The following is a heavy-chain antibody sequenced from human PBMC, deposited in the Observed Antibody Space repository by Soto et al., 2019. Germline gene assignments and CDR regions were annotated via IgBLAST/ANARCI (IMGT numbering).Heavy chain of an antibody. CDR2: IKQDGSEK. CDR1: GFTFSRYW. Sequence: GGSLRLSCAASGFTFSRYWMTWVRQAPGKGLEWVANIKQDGSEKYYVDSVKGRFTISRDNAKNSLYLQMNSLRAEDTAVYYCAKGLGGLRFFFDYWGQGTLVTVSS. D-gene: IGHD3-3*01. J-gene: IGHJ4*02. V-gene: IGHV3-7*03. CDR3: AKGLGGLRFFFDY.